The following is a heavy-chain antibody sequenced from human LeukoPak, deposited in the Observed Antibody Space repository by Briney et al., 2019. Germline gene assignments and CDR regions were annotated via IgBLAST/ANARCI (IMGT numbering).Heavy chain of an antibody. CDR2: ISWNSGSI. J-gene: IGHJ4*02. V-gene: IGHV3-9*01. CDR3: AKEGTIRGQWLVYFDY. D-gene: IGHD6-19*01. CDR1: GFTFDDYA. Sequence: GGSLRLSCAASGFTFDDYAMHWVRQAPGKGLEWVSGISWNSGSIGCADSVKGRFTISGDNAKNSLYLQMNSLRAEDTALYYCAKEGTIRGQWLVYFDYWGQGTLVTVSS.